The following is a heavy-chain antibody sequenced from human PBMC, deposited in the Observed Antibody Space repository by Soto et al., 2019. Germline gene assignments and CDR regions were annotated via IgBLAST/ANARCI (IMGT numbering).Heavy chain of an antibody. V-gene: IGHV3-30*18. CDR2: ISYDGSNK. J-gene: IGHJ3*02. CDR1: GFTFSSYG. CDR3: AKDQTRTYESSGYNAFDI. Sequence: QVQLVESGGGVVQPGRSLRLSCAASGFTFSSYGMHWVRQAPGKGLEWVAVISYDGSNKYYADSVKGRFTISRDNSKNTLYLQMNSLRAEDTAVYYCAKDQTRTYESSGYNAFDIWGQGTMVTVSS. D-gene: IGHD3-22*01.